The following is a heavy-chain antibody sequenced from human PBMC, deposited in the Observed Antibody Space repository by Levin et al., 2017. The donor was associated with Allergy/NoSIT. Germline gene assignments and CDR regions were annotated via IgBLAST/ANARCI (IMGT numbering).Heavy chain of an antibody. V-gene: IGHV3-23*01. Sequence: GGSLRLSCAASGFTFSSYAMSWVRQAPGKGLEWVSAISGSGGSTYYADSVKGRFTISRDNSKNTLYLQMNSLRAEDTAVYYCAKASDIAARLPYYYGMDVWGQGTTVTVSS. J-gene: IGHJ6*02. D-gene: IGHD6-6*01. CDR2: ISGSGGST. CDR1: GFTFSSYA. CDR3: AKASDIAARLPYYYGMDV.